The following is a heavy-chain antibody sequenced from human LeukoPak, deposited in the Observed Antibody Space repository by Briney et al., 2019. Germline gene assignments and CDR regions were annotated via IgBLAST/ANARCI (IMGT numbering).Heavy chain of an antibody. CDR1: GGSISSYY. Sequence: PSETLSLTCTVSGGSISSYYWSWIRQPAGKGLEWIGRIYTSGSTNYNPSLKSRVTMSVDTSKNQFSLKLSSVTAADTAVYYCARECSSTSCYTLNFDYWGQGTLVTVSS. V-gene: IGHV4-4*07. CDR2: IYTSGST. J-gene: IGHJ4*02. D-gene: IGHD2-2*02. CDR3: ARECSSTSCYTLNFDY.